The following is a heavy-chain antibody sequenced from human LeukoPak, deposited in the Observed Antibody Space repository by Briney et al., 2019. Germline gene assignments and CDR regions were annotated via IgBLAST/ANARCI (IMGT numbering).Heavy chain of an antibody. D-gene: IGHD1-1*01. CDR2: ISSNGGST. CDR1: GFSFSTYA. CDR3: VRDRVGSGYFDY. Sequence: GGPLRLSCSASGFSFSTYAIHWVRQAPGKGLEYVSTISSNGGSTYYAAFVKGRFTISRDNSKNTLYLQMSSLRPEDTSVYYCVRDRVGSGYFDYWGQGTLVTVSS. J-gene: IGHJ4*02. V-gene: IGHV3-64D*06.